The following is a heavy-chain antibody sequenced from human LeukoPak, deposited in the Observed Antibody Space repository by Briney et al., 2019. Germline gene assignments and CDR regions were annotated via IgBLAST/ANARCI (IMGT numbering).Heavy chain of an antibody. CDR1: GGSFSGYD. D-gene: IGHD3-22*01. CDR3: ARIVVADFDY. CDR2: IYSSGST. V-gene: IGHV4-34*01. J-gene: IGHJ4*02. Sequence: SETLSLTCAVYGGSFSGYDWGWIRQPQGKGLEWIGGIYSSGSTYYNPSLKSRVTISVDTSKNQFSLKLSSVTAADTAVYYCARIVVADFDYWGQGTLVTVSS.